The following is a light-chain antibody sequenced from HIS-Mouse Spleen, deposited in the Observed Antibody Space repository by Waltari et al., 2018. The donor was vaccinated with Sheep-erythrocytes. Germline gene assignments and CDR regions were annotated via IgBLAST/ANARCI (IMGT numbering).Light chain of an antibody. CDR2: QDS. V-gene: IGLV3-1*01. CDR3: QAWDSSKGV. J-gene: IGLJ1*01. CDR1: NLGAKY. Sequence: SYELTQPPSVSVSPGQTASSTPPGDNLGAKYACWYRQKPGQSPVLVIYQDSKRPSGIPERFSGSNSGNTATLTISGTQAMDEADYYCQAWDSSKGVFGTGTKVTVL.